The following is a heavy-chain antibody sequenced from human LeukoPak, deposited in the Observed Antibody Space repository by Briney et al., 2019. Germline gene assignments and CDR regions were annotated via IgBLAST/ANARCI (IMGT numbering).Heavy chain of an antibody. J-gene: IGHJ6*02. CDR3: ARHEHGGNSYGQGYGMDV. D-gene: IGHD4-23*01. CDR1: GYTFTSYD. CDR2: MDPNSGNT. Sequence: ASVKLSCKASGYTFTSYDINWVRQATGQGLEWMGWMDPNSGNTGYAQKFQGRVTMTRNTSISTAYMELSSLRSEDTAVYYCARHEHGGNSYGQGYGMDVWGQGTTVTVSS. V-gene: IGHV1-8*01.